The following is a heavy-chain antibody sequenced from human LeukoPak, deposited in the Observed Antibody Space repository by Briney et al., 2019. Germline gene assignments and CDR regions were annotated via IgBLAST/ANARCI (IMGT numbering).Heavy chain of an antibody. J-gene: IGHJ5*02. CDR3: AKDLRTYCSGGSCYLNWFDP. CDR1: GFIFSSYA. V-gene: IGHV3-23*01. D-gene: IGHD2-15*01. CDR2: VSGSGDNT. Sequence: GGSLRLSCAASGFIFSSYAMTWVRQAPGKGPEWVSVVSGSGDNTYYADSVKGRFTISRDNSENTLYLQMNSLRAEDTAVYYCAKDLRTYCSGGSCYLNWFDPWGQGTLVTVSS.